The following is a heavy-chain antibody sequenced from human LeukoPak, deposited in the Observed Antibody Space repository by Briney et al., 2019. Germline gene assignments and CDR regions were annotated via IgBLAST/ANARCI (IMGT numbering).Heavy chain of an antibody. D-gene: IGHD3-10*01. Sequence: GGSLRLSCAASGFTFSWYSMAWVRQAPGKGLEWVSYISSSGSTIYYADSVKGRFTISRDNAKNSLYLQMNSLRDEDTAVYYCARDRFTMVRGVIDFWGQGTLVTVSS. CDR3: ARDRFTMVRGVIDF. V-gene: IGHV3-48*02. CDR1: GFTFSWYS. CDR2: ISSSGSTI. J-gene: IGHJ4*02.